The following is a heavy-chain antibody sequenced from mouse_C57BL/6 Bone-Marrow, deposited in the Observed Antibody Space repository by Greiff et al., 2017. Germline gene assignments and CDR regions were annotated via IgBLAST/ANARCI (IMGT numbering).Heavy chain of an antibody. CDR2: INPNNGGT. J-gene: IGHJ2*01. CDR3: AIITTVVATDYFDY. Sequence: VQLQQSGPELVKPGASVKISCKASGYTFTDYYMNWVKQSHGKSLEWIGDINPNNGGTSYNQKFKGKATLTVDKSSSTAYMELRSLTSEDSAVYYCAIITTVVATDYFDYWGQGTTRTVSS. V-gene: IGHV1-26*01. CDR1: GYTFTDYY. D-gene: IGHD1-1*01.